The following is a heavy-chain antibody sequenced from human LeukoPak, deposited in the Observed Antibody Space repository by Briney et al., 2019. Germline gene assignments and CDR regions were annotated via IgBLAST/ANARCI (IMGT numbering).Heavy chain of an antibody. CDR3: ARAETIVGATPFDY. Sequence: GASVKVSCKASGGTFSSYAISWVRQAPGQGLEWMEGIIPIFGTANYAQKFQDRVTITADESTSTAYMELSSLRSEDTAVYYCARAETIVGATPFDYWGQGTLVTVSS. J-gene: IGHJ4*02. D-gene: IGHD1-26*01. V-gene: IGHV1-69*13. CDR1: GGTFSSYA. CDR2: IIPIFGTA.